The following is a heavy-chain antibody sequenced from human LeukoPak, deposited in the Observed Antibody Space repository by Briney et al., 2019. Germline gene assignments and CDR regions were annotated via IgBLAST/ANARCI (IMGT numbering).Heavy chain of an antibody. CDR3: ARGFSGTTVTLYYYYGMDV. D-gene: IGHD4-17*01. CDR1: GGSFSGYY. V-gene: IGHV4-34*01. CDR2: INHSGST. J-gene: IGHJ6*02. Sequence: PSETLSLTRAVYGGSFSGYYWSWIRQPPGKGLGWIGEINHSGSTNYNPSLESRVTISVDTSKNQFSLKLSSVTAADTAVYYCARGFSGTTVTLYYYYGMDVWGQGTTVTVSS.